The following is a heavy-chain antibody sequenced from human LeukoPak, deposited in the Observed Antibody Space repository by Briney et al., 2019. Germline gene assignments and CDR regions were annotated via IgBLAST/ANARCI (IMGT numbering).Heavy chain of an antibody. Sequence: GGSLRLSCAASGFTFSSYAMSWVRQAPGKGLEWVSAISGSGGSTYYADSVKGRFTISIDNSTNTLYLQMNSLRAADTGVSYCAKDSRIAARPLFGYWGQGTLVTVSS. J-gene: IGHJ4*02. CDR2: ISGSGGST. D-gene: IGHD6-6*01. CDR3: AKDSRIAARPLFGY. CDR1: GFTFSSYA. V-gene: IGHV3-23*01.